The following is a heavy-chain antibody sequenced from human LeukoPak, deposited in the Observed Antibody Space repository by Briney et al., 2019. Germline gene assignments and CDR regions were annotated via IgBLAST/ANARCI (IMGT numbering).Heavy chain of an antibody. CDR1: GYSFSDYW. Sequence: GESLKISCKGSGYSFSDYWIGWVRQMPGKGLEWVGIIHPRDSEIRYSPSFQGQVTISVYRSIDTAYLQWSGLQASDTALYYCAGHTTYSSGYSYWGRGTLVTVSS. CDR2: IHPRDSEI. V-gene: IGHV5-51*01. D-gene: IGHD3-22*01. J-gene: IGHJ4*02. CDR3: AGHTTYSSGYSY.